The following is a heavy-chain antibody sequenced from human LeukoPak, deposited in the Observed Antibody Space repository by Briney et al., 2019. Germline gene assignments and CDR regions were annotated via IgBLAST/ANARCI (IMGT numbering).Heavy chain of an antibody. J-gene: IGHJ4*02. CDR2: IRSKAYGGTT. V-gene: IGHV3-49*04. Sequence: GGSLRLSCTASGFTFGDYAMTWVRQAPGKGLEWVGFIRSKAYGGTTEYAASVKGRFTISKDDSKSIAYLQMNSLKTEDTAVYYCTRDQTPYYWGQGTLVTVSS. CDR3: TRDQTPYY. CDR1: GFTFGDYA.